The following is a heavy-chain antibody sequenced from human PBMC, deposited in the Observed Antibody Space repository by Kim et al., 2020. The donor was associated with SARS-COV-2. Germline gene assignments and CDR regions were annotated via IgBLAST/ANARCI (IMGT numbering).Heavy chain of an antibody. CDR2: IYYSGNT. Sequence: SETLSLTCTVSGGSISSTIYYWGWIRQSPGKGLEWIGNIYYSGNTYYNLSLKSRVTISVDTSKNQFSLKLSSVTAADTAVYYCARQTRGTDLNWFDPWGQGTLVTVSS. V-gene: IGHV4-39*01. CDR1: GGSISSTIYY. CDR3: ARQTRGTDLNWFDP. J-gene: IGHJ5*02. D-gene: IGHD2-15*01.